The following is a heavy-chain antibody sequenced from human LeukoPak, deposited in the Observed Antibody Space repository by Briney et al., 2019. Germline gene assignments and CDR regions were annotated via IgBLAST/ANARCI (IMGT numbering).Heavy chain of an antibody. Sequence: GGSLRLSCAASGFTFSTFAMIWVRQSPGKGLEWASSIFPSGGEIHYADSVKGRFTISTDNSKNTLYLQMNSLRAEDTAVYYCAKSRGLSLPMSRYFDYWGQGTLVTVSS. D-gene: IGHD3-10*01. V-gene: IGHV3-23*01. CDR1: GFTFSTFA. CDR2: IFPSGGEI. J-gene: IGHJ4*02. CDR3: AKSRGLSLPMSRYFDY.